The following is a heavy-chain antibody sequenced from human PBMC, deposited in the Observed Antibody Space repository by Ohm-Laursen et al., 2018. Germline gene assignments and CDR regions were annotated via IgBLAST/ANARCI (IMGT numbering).Heavy chain of an antibody. CDR2: ISWNSGSI. CDR3: VRNYDF. D-gene: IGHD5-24*01. J-gene: IGHJ4*02. Sequence: SLRLSCSASGFTFDDYAMHWVRQAPGKGLEWVSGISWNSGSIGYADSVKGRFTISRDITKNSLYLQMNSLRVEDTAVYYCVRNYDFWGQGTLVTVSS. V-gene: IGHV3-9*01. CDR1: GFTFDDYA.